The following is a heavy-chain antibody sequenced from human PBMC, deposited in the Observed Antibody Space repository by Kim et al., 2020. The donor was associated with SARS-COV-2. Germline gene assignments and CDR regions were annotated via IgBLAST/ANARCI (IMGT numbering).Heavy chain of an antibody. CDR3: AKDLAEWLVRTAYFNYGMDV. D-gene: IGHD6-19*01. V-gene: IGHV3-23*01. CDR2: ISGSGGST. Sequence: GGSLRLSCAASGFTFSTFAMNWVRQAPGKGLEWVSAISGSGGSTYYADSVKGRFTISRDNSKNTLYLQMNSLRAEDTAVYYCAKDLAEWLVRTAYFNYGMDVWGQGTTVTVSS. CDR1: GFTFSTFA. J-gene: IGHJ6*02.